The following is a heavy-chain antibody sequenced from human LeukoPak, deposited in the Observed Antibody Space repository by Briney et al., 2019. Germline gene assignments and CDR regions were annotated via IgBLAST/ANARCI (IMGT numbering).Heavy chain of an antibody. CDR1: GYTFTGYY. D-gene: IGHD1-26*01. CDR3: ARDRVYVGATSLDYYYYMDV. J-gene: IGHJ6*03. CDR2: INPNSGGT. Sequence: ASVKVSCKASGYTFTGYYMHWVRQAPGQGLEWMGWINPNSGGTNYAQKFQGRVTMTRDTSISTAYMELSRLRSDDTAVYYCARDRVYVGATSLDYYYYMDVWGKGTTVTISS. V-gene: IGHV1-2*02.